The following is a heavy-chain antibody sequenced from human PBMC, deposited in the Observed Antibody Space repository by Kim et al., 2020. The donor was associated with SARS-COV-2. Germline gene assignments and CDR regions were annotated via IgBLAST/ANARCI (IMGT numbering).Heavy chain of an antibody. V-gene: IGHV3-9*01. Sequence: KGRFTISRDNAKNSLYLQMNSLRAEDTALYYCAKSLWFGEHYYYYGMDVWGQGTTVTVSS. J-gene: IGHJ6*02. CDR3: AKSLWFGEHYYYYGMDV. D-gene: IGHD3-10*01.